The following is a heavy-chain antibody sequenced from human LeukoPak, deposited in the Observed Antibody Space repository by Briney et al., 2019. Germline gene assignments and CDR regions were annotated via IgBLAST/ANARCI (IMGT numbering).Heavy chain of an antibody. CDR3: ATATKSGYYSY. J-gene: IGHJ4*02. CDR1: RFTFSTYD. CDR2: IGTAGDT. D-gene: IGHD3-3*01. V-gene: IGHV3-13*01. Sequence: DPGGSLRLSCVASRFTFSTYDMHWVRHARGEGLEWVSAIGTAGDTYYPGSVKGRFTISRENSENSLSLQMNSLRVGDTAMYDCATATKSGYYSYWGQGTLVTVSS.